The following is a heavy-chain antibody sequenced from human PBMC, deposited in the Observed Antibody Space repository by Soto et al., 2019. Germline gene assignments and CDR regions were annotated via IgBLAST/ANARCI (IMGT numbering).Heavy chain of an antibody. D-gene: IGHD3-16*02. CDR1: GGTFSSYA. CDR3: AIGDYDYVWGSYRSAPFDY. J-gene: IGHJ4*02. Sequence: SVKVSCKASGGTFSSYAISWVRQAPGQGLEWMGGIIPIFGTANYAQKFQGRVTITADESTSTAYMELSSLRSEDTAVYYCAIGDYDYVWGSYRSAPFDYSGQGTLGTVSS. CDR2: IIPIFGTA. V-gene: IGHV1-69*13.